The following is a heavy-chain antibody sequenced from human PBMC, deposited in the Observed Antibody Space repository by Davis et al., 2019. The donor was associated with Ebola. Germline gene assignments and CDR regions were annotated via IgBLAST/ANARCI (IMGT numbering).Heavy chain of an antibody. CDR1: GFTFSSYS. Sequence: GESLKISCAASGFTFSSYSMNWVRQAPGKGLEWVSSITSSSSTIYYADSVKGRFTISRDNAKNSLYLQMNSLRDEDTAVYYCARGRYYDYIWGSYRPTAHFDYWGQGTLVTVSS. D-gene: IGHD3-16*02. V-gene: IGHV3-48*02. CDR2: ITSSSSTI. J-gene: IGHJ4*02. CDR3: ARGRYYDYIWGSYRPTAHFDY.